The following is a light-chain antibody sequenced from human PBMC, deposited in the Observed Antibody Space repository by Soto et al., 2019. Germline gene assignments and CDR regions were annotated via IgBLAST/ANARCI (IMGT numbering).Light chain of an antibody. CDR2: GAS. V-gene: IGKV3-15*01. J-gene: IGKJ4*01. CDR3: QHYNNWPLT. Sequence: EKVMTQSPATLSVSPGERVTLSCRASQSVGNDLAWYQQKPGQPPSLLMYGASTRAAGVPARFSGSGSGTDFTLTITNLQSEDFAIYYCQHYNNWPLTFGGGTNLQIK. CDR1: QSVGND.